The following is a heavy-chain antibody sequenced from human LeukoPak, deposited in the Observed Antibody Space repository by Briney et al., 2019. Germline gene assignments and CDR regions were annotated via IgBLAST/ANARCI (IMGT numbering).Heavy chain of an antibody. V-gene: IGHV6-1*01. CDR1: GDSVSSNSAT. D-gene: IGHD6-19*01. CDR3: ARVSRIAVTPYYFDS. J-gene: IGHJ4*02. Sequence: SQTLSLTCAISGDSVSSNSATWNWIRQSPSRGLEWLGRTYFRSKWYNDYAVSVKSRITINPDTSKNQFSLQLNSVTPEDTAMYYCARVSRIAVTPYYFDSWGQGTLVTVSS. CDR2: TYFRSKWYN.